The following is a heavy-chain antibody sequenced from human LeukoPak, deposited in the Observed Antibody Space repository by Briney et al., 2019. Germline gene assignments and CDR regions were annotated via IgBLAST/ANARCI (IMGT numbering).Heavy chain of an antibody. CDR3: ASGGVVITDHSYYYYGMDV. J-gene: IGHJ6*02. V-gene: IGHV1-69*04. CDR2: IIPFFGIA. CDR1: GGTLSSYA. D-gene: IGHD3-22*01. Sequence: AVNVSRKASGGTLSSYAISGVRQAPGRGVEGMGRIIPFFGIANFAQKLQGRVTTTTDKSTSTAYMELSSLRSEDTAVYYCASGGVVITDHSYYYYGMDVWGQGTTVTVSS.